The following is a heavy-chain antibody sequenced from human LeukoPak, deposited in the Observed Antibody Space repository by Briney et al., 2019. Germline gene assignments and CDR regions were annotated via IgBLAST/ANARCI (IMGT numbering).Heavy chain of an antibody. J-gene: IGHJ4*02. Sequence: GASVKVSCKASGYTFTHYYMHCVRQAPGQGFEWMGWINPNDGDTNYAQKFQGRVTMTRDTSISTAHMEVSRLRTDDTAVYYCARANFLYCSSSTCLFDYWGQGTLVTVSS. V-gene: IGHV1-2*02. CDR3: ARANFLYCSSSTCLFDY. CDR2: INPNDGDT. CDR1: GYTFTHYY. D-gene: IGHD2-2*01.